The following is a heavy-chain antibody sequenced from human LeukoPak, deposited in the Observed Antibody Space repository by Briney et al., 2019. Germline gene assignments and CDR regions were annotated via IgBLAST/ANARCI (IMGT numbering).Heavy chain of an antibody. V-gene: IGHV1-69*13. CDR3: ASSYGSGSYYMYCYGMDV. CDR1: GGTFSSDA. D-gene: IGHD3-10*01. J-gene: IGHJ6*02. CDR2: IIPIFGTA. Sequence: SVKVSCKASGGTFSSDAISWVRQAPGQGLEWMGGIIPIFGTANYAQKFQGRVTITADESTSTAYMELSSLRSEDTAVYYCASSYGSGSYYMYCYGMDVWGQGTTVTVSS.